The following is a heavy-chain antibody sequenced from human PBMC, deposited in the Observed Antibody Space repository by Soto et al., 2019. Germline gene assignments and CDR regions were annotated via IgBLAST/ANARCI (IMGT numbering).Heavy chain of an antibody. D-gene: IGHD6-19*01. V-gene: IGHV3-15*07. CDR3: TPIAVAGYYYFDY. J-gene: IGHJ4*02. CDR1: GFTFSNAW. Sequence: EVQLVESGGGLVKPGGSLRLSCAASGFTFSNAWMNWVRQAPGKGLEWVGRIKSKTDGGTTDYAAPVKGRFTISRDDSKNTLYLQMNSLKTEDTAVYYCTPIAVAGYYYFDYWGQGTLGTVSS. CDR2: IKSKTDGGTT.